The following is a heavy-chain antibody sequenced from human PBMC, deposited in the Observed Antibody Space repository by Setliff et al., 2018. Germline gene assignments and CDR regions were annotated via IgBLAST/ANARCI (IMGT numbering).Heavy chain of an antibody. J-gene: IGHJ6*02. D-gene: IGHD3-10*01. CDR1: GGSISSGSYY. V-gene: IGHV4-61*02. CDR2: LHTSGST. Sequence: SETLSLTCAVSGGSISSGSYYWSWIRQPAGKGLEWVGRLHTSGSTNYNPSLKGRVTISVDTSRNQFSLNLTSVTAADTALYFCARLSWDGLRYYGLDVWGQGATVTVSS. CDR3: ARLSWDGLRYYGLDV.